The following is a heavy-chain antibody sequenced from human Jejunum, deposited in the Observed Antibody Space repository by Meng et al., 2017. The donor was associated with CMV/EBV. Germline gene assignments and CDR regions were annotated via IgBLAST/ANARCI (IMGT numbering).Heavy chain of an antibody. Sequence: CAVSRFPVGTDFVAWVRQAPGKGLEWVSIIYIVGGTYYADSVRARFTISRDTSKNTVFLHMNNLRVDDTAVYYCARADLHTHMDVWGQGTTVTVSS. J-gene: IGHJ6*02. V-gene: IGHV3-53*01. CDR1: RFPVGTDF. CDR2: IYIVGGT. CDR3: ARADLHTHMDV.